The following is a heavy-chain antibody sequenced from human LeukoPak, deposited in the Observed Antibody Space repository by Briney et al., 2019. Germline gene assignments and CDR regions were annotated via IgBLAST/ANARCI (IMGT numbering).Heavy chain of an antibody. Sequence: PGGSLRLSCAASGFPFSSYSMNWVRQAPGKGLEWVSSISSRSSYIYYADSVKGRFTISRDNVKNSLYLQMNSLRAEDTAVYYCARDGYGDLGPYYFDYWGQGALVTVSS. V-gene: IGHV3-21*01. J-gene: IGHJ4*02. CDR1: GFPFSSYS. CDR3: ARDGYGDLGPYYFDY. CDR2: ISSRSSYI. D-gene: IGHD4-17*01.